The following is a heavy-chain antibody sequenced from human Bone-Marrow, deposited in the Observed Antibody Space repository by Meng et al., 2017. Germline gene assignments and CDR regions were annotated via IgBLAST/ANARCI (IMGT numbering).Heavy chain of an antibody. CDR1: GFTFSSYA. CDR2: ISYDGSNK. V-gene: IGHV3-30*04. Sequence: GESLKISCAASGFTFSSYAMHWVRQAPGKGLEWVAVISYDGSNKYYADSVKGRFTISRDNSKNTLYLQMNSLRDEDTAVYYCARDGLLWFGEEGGYFDYWGQGTLVTVSS. J-gene: IGHJ4*02. CDR3: ARDGLLWFGEEGGYFDY. D-gene: IGHD3-10*01.